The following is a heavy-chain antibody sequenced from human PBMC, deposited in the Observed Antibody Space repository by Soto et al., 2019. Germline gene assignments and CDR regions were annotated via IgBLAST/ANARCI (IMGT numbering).Heavy chain of an antibody. CDR3: ARVNLWSGYPGALDY. J-gene: IGHJ4*02. Sequence: QVQLVESGGGVVQPGRSLRLSCAASGFTFSSYGMHWVRQAPGKGLEWVAVIWYDGSNKYYADSVKGRFTISRDNSKNTLYLQMNSLRAEDTAVYYCARVNLWSGYPGALDYWGQGTLVTVSS. CDR1: GFTFSSYG. V-gene: IGHV3-33*01. D-gene: IGHD3-3*01. CDR2: IWYDGSNK.